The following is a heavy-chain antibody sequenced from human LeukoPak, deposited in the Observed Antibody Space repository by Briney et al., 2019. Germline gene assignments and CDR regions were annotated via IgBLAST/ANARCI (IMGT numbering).Heavy chain of an antibody. J-gene: IGHJ6*02. CDR1: GYTFTSYG. Sequence: WASVKVSCKASGYTFTSYGISWVRQAPRQGLEWMGWISAYNGNTNYAQKLQGRVTMTTDTSTSTAYMELRSLRSDDTAVYYCARVGDIVLMVYAFSGYYGMDVWGQGTTVTVSS. CDR3: ARVGDIVLMVYAFSGYYGMDV. CDR2: ISAYNGNT. D-gene: IGHD2-8*01. V-gene: IGHV1-18*01.